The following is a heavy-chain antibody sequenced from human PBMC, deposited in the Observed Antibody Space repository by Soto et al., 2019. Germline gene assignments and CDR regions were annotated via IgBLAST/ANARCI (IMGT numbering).Heavy chain of an antibody. V-gene: IGHV1-69*06. Sequence: SVKVSCKASGGTFSSYAISWVRQAPGQGLEWMGGIIPIFGTANYAQKFQGRVTITADKSTSTAYMELSSLRSEDTAVYYCARGAPQTYYDILTGPRTGYYYYGMDVWGQGXTVTVYS. CDR1: GGTFSSYA. J-gene: IGHJ6*02. CDR3: ARGAPQTYYDILTGPRTGYYYYGMDV. D-gene: IGHD3-9*01. CDR2: IIPIFGTA.